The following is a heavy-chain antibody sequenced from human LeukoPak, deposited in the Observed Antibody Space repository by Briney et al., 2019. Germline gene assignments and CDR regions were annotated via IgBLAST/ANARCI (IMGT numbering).Heavy chain of an antibody. Sequence: ASVKVSCKISGFGLSVLSIHWMRQAPGKGLEWVGGIRPETGEPIYAQKFQGRVTITADESTSTAYMELSSLRSEDTAVYYCARCRRGYSYGTPGSFDYWGQGTLVTVSS. CDR1: GFGLSVLS. CDR3: ARCRRGYSYGTPGSFDY. J-gene: IGHJ4*02. V-gene: IGHV1-24*01. D-gene: IGHD5-18*01. CDR2: IRPETGEP.